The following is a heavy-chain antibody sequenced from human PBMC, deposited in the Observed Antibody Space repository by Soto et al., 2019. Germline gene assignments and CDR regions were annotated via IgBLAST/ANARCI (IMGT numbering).Heavy chain of an antibody. V-gene: IGHV1-69*13. J-gene: IGHJ6*02. Sequence: GASVKVSCKASGGTFSSYAISGVRQAPVQGLEWMGGNIPIYGTANYAHNFQGRVTITADESTSTSYMELSSLRSDDAPVYYCARDSSWYNLLDYYYYGMEVGGQWTTVNVSS. CDR2: NIPIYGTA. CDR3: ARDSSWYNLLDYYYYGMEV. D-gene: IGHD6-13*01. CDR1: GGTFSSYA.